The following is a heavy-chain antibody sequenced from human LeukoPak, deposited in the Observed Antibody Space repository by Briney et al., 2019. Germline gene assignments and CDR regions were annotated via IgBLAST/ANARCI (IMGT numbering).Heavy chain of an antibody. V-gene: IGHV3-66*02. D-gene: IGHD5-24*01. CDR2: IWADGTT. CDR3: ARDGAGIESWVELDP. J-gene: IGHJ5*02. CDR1: GFSVSNHY. Sequence: GGSLRLSCAASGFSVSNHYMAWVRQAPGRRRECISIIWADGTTFYTDSVRGRFTVSRDQFKNTLYLQMSSLRPDDTALYYCARDGAGIESWVELDPGGQGTQVTVSA.